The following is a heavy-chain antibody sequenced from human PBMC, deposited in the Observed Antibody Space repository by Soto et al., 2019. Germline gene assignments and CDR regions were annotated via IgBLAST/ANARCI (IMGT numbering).Heavy chain of an antibody. CDR1: GFTFSSYG. V-gene: IGHV3-23*01. CDR2: ISGSGAST. CDR3: AKGKQWLVPWFAFDI. D-gene: IGHD6-19*01. Sequence: GGSLRLSCAASGFTFSSYGMSWVRQAPGKGLEWVSAISGSGASTCYADSVKGRFSISRDNAKNSLYLQMNSLRAEDTALYYCAKGKQWLVPWFAFDIWGQGTMVTVSS. J-gene: IGHJ3*02.